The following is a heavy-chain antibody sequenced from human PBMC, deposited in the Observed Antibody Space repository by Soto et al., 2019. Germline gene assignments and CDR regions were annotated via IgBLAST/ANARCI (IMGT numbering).Heavy chain of an antibody. CDR1: GYTFTSYA. CDR2: INAGNGNT. D-gene: IGHD2-15*01. J-gene: IGHJ4*02. Sequence: GASVKVSCKASGYTFTSYAMHWVRQAPGQRLEWMGWINAGNGNTKYSQKFQGRVTITRDTSASTAYMELSSLRSEDTAVYYCARDYCSGGSCGLLDYWGQGTLVTVSS. V-gene: IGHV1-3*01. CDR3: ARDYCSGGSCGLLDY.